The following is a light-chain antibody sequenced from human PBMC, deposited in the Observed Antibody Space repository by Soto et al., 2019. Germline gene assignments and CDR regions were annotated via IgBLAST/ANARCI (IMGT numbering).Light chain of an antibody. V-gene: IGKV3-20*01. CDR3: QKYGSSFT. Sequence: EIVLTQSPGTLSLSPGERATLSCRASQSVSSNYLAWYQHKPGQAPRLLIYGASSTATGIPDRFSGSGSGTDFTITISRLEPEDFALYYCQKYGSSFTFGPGTKVDIK. CDR2: GAS. J-gene: IGKJ3*01. CDR1: QSVSSNY.